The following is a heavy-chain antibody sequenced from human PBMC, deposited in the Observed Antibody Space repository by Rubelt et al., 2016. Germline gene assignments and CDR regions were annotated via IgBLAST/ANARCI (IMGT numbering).Heavy chain of an antibody. V-gene: IGHV3-23*01. CDR3: AKGISSSWYYFDY. CDR2: SSGSSGNT. D-gene: IGHD6-13*01. J-gene: IGHJ4*02. Sequence: EVQLLESGGGLVQPGGSLGLSCAASGFPFSNYAMRWVRQAPGKGLEWVSTSSGSSGNTYYEDSVKGRFTISRDNSKNTRYRQMNSLRAEDTAVYYCAKGISSSWYYFDYWGQGTLVTVSS. CDR1: GFPFSNYA.